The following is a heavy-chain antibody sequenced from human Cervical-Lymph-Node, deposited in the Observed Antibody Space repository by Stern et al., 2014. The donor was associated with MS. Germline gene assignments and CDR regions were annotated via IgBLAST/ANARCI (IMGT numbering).Heavy chain of an antibody. Sequence: EVQLVESGGGLVQPGGSLRVSCEASGFTFSSYWMHWVRQVPGKGLVWVSRITSDGSSTTYADSVRGRFTIYRDNAQKPLYLQMNSLRVEDTAVYYCVRESGIGSYRTSDYWGQGTLVTVSS. D-gene: IGHD3-22*01. CDR3: VRESGIGSYRTSDY. CDR2: ITSDGSST. CDR1: GFTFSSYW. J-gene: IGHJ4*02. V-gene: IGHV3-74*01.